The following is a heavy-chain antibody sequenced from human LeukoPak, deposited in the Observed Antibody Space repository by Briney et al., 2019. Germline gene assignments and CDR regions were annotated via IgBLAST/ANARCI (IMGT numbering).Heavy chain of an antibody. Sequence: GGSLRLSCAASGFTFSSYWMSWVRQAPGKGLEWVANIKQDGSEKYYVDSVKGRFTISRDNAKNSLYLQMNSLRAEDTAVYYCVRDQEWELMPLDVWGKGTTVTVSS. D-gene: IGHD1-26*01. CDR2: IKQDGSEK. J-gene: IGHJ6*04. CDR1: GFTFSSYW. V-gene: IGHV3-7*01. CDR3: VRDQEWELMPLDV.